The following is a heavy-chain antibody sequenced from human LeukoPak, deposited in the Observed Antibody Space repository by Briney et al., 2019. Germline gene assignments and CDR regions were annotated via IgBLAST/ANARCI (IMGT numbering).Heavy chain of an antibody. D-gene: IGHD2-2*01. Sequence: SETLSLTCTVSGGSISSSSYYWGWIRQPPGKGLEWIGSIYYSGSTNYNPSLKSRVTISVDTSKNQFSLKLSSVTAADTAVYYCARDRGYCSSTSCYDLHYWGQGTLVTVSS. V-gene: IGHV4-39*07. CDR2: IYYSGST. J-gene: IGHJ4*02. CDR1: GGSISSSSYY. CDR3: ARDRGYCSSTSCYDLHY.